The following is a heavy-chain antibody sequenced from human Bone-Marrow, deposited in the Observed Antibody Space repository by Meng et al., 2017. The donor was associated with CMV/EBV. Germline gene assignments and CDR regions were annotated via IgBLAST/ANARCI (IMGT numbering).Heavy chain of an antibody. Sequence: GESLKISCAASGFTFSSYAMNWVRQAPGKGLEWVSVIYGGGNRTSYADSVKGRFTISRDNSKNTLYLQMHSLRVEDTAVYYCAKMSRLLGAIMGVTGYYYAMDVWGQGNTVNVAS. J-gene: IGHJ6*02. V-gene: IGHV3-23*03. D-gene: IGHD1-26*01. CDR3: AKMSRLLGAIMGVTGYYYAMDV. CDR2: IYGGGNRT. CDR1: GFTFSSYA.